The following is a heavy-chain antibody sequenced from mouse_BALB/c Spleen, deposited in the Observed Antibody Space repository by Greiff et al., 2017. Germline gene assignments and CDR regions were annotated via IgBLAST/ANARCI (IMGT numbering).Heavy chain of an antibody. CDR1: GFTFNTYA. J-gene: IGHJ2*01. CDR3: VTTVVGYFDY. Sequence: EVQLVESGGGLVQPKGSLKLSCAASGFTFNTYAMNWVRQAPGKGLEWVARIRSKSNNYATYYADSVKDRFTISRDDSQSMLYLQMNNLKTEDTAMYYCVTTVVGYFDYWGQGTTLTVSS. D-gene: IGHD1-1*01. V-gene: IGHV10-1*02. CDR2: IRSKSNNYAT.